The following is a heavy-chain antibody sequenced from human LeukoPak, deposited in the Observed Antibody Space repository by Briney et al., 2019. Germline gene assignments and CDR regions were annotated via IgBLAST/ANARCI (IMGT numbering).Heavy chain of an antibody. V-gene: IGHV4-59*08. CDR3: ARLVGTAQKGYYFDY. J-gene: IGHJ4*02. CDR1: GGSISSYY. Sequence: PSETLSLTCTVSGGSISSYYWSWIRQPPGKGLEWIGYIYYSGSTNNNPSLKSRVTISVDTSKNQFSLKLSSVTAADTAVYYCARLVGTAQKGYYFDYWGQGTLVTVSS. CDR2: IYYSGST. D-gene: IGHD4-23*01.